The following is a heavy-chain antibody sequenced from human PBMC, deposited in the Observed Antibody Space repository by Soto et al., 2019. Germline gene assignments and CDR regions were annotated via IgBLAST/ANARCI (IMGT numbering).Heavy chain of an antibody. D-gene: IGHD5-18*01. V-gene: IGHV3-30-3*01. J-gene: IGHJ4*02. CDR2: ISYDGSNK. Sequence: ESGGGVVQPGRSLRLSCAASGFTFSSYAMHWVRQAPGKGLEWVAVISYDGSNKYYADSVKGRFTISRDNSKNTLYLQMNSLRAEDTAVYYCARDSSGYSYGFGYFDYWGQGTLVTVSS. CDR3: ARDSSGYSYGFGYFDY. CDR1: GFTFSSYA.